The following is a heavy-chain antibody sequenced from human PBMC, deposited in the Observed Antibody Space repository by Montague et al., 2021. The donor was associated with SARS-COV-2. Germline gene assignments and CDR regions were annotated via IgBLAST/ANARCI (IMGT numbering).Heavy chain of an antibody. CDR1: GFTFDDYA. CDR2: ISWNSGSI. Sequence: SLRLSCAASGFTFDDYAMHWVRQAPGKGLEWVSGISWNSGSIGYADSVKGRFTVSRDNAKNSLYLQMNSLRVEDTALYYCAKLPSRDGYNLRDYWGQGTLVTVSS. D-gene: IGHD5-24*01. V-gene: IGHV3-9*01. J-gene: IGHJ4*02. CDR3: AKLPSRDGYNLRDY.